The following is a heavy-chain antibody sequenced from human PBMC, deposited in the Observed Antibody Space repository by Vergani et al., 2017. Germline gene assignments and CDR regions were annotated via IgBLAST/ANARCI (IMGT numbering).Heavy chain of an antibody. J-gene: IGHJ6*02. V-gene: IGHV1-69*01. Sequence: QVQLVQSGAEVKKPGSSVKVSCKASGGTFSSYAISWVRQAPGQGLEWMGGIIPIFGTANYAQKFQGRVTITADESTSSAYMELSSLRSEDTAVYYCAXMSIAARPSTYYYYGMDVWGQGTTVTVSS. D-gene: IGHD6-6*01. CDR1: GGTFSSYA. CDR3: AXMSIAARPSTYYYYGMDV. CDR2: IIPIFGTA.